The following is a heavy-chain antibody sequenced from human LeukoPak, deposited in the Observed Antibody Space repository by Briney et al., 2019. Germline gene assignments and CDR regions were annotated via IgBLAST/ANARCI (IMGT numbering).Heavy chain of an antibody. V-gene: IGHV4-39*07. D-gene: IGHD1-1*01. CDR3: ARVSQLERRSFDY. CDR2: IYYSGST. J-gene: IGHJ4*02. Sequence: SETLSLTCTVSGGSISSSSYYWGWLRQPPGKGLEWIGSIYYSGSTYYNPSLKSRVTISVNTYKNHFSMKLSSVTAADTGVYYCARVSQLERRSFDYWGQGTLVNVSS. CDR1: GGSISSSSYY.